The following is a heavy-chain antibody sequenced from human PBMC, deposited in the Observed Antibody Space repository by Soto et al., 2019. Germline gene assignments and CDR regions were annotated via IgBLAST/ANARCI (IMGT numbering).Heavy chain of an antibody. CDR3: AREAGYCSRTSCYRRAFDT. V-gene: IGHV3-74*03. CDR2: INTDGGTS. CDR1: GFTFSGHW. Sequence: EVQLVESGGDLVQPGGSLRLSCAASGFTFSGHWMHWVRQVPGKGLEWVSRINTDGGTSAYADSVKGRFTISRDNAKNTLYLQMNALRADDTAVYYCAREAGYCSRTSCYRRAFDTWGQGTTVTVSS. J-gene: IGHJ3*02. D-gene: IGHD2-2*01.